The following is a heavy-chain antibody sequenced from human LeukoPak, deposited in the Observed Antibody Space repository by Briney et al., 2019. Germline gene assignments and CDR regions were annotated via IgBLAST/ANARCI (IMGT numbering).Heavy chain of an antibody. V-gene: IGHV1-2*04. CDR2: MNPNSGGT. CDR1: GYTFTSYD. Sequence: ASVKVSCKASGYTFTSYDINWVRQATGQGLEWMGWMNPNSGGTNYAQKFQGWVTMTRDTSISTAYMELSRLRSDDTAVYYCARDHSGYGSGSYGMDVWGQGTTVTVSS. J-gene: IGHJ6*02. CDR3: ARDHSGYGSGSYGMDV. D-gene: IGHD3-10*01.